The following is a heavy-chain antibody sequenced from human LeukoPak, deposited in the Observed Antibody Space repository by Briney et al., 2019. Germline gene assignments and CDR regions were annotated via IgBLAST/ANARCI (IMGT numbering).Heavy chain of an antibody. Sequence: SETLSLTCTVSGGSISSYYWSWIRQPPGEGLEWIGYIYYSGSTNYNPSLKSRVTISVDTSKNQFSLKLSSVTAADTAVYYCARFTDTTYYYDSSGYYSGYDYWGQGTLVTVSS. CDR1: GGSISSYY. D-gene: IGHD3-22*01. CDR3: ARFTDTTYYYDSSGYYSGYDY. J-gene: IGHJ4*02. V-gene: IGHV4-59*01. CDR2: IYYSGST.